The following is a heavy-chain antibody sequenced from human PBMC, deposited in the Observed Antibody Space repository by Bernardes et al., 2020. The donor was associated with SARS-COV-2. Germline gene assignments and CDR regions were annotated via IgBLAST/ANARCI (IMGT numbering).Heavy chain of an antibody. J-gene: IGHJ6*02. D-gene: IGHD3-10*01. Sequence: GESLKISCKGSGYIFTDYWIGWVRQMPGKGLEWMGIIYPGDSDTRYSPSFQGQVTISADKSISTAYLQWSSLKASDTAMYYCARLRGPDYYASGSYNRGTTDYGMDVWGQGTTVTVSS. CDR1: GYIFTDYW. CDR3: ARLRGPDYYASGSYNRGTTDYGMDV. V-gene: IGHV5-51*01. CDR2: IYPGDSDT.